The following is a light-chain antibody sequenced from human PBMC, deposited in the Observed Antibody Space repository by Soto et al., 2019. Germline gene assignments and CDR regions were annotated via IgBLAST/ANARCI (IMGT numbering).Light chain of an antibody. Sequence: AIQMTQSPSSLSASVGDRVTLTCRANQAIRYDLAWYQQKPGRAPKLLIYAASHLQSGVPARFSGSGPGTDITLTISSLQPEDFATYYCLQDYGYPRTFGQGTKVEI. J-gene: IGKJ1*01. CDR1: QAIRYD. CDR2: AAS. CDR3: LQDYGYPRT. V-gene: IGKV1-6*01.